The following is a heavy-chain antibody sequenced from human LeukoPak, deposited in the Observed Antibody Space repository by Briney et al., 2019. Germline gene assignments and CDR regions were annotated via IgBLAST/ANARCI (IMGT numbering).Heavy chain of an antibody. CDR2: ISFDGSNK. J-gene: IGHJ4*02. CDR1: GFTFNSNA. V-gene: IGHV3-30-3*01. Sequence: GGSLRLSCAASGFTFNSNAMHWLRQAPGKGLEWVAIISFDGSNKYYADCVRGRFTISRDNSNNTLSLQMNNLRPGDTAVYYCARDFDYVWGNPDYWGRATLVIVSS. CDR3: ARDFDYVWGNPDY. D-gene: IGHD3-16*01.